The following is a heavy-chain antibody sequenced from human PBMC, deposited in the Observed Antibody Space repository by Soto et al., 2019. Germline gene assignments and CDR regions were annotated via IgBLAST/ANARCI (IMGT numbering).Heavy chain of an antibody. Sequence: ASETLSLTCTVSGGSISSYYWSWIRQPPGKGLEWIGYIYYSGSTNYNPSLKSRVTISVDTSKNQFSLKLSSVTAADTAVYYCARHTYYYGSGSYWPYFDYWGQGTLVTVSS. CDR3: ARHTYYYGSGSYWPYFDY. CDR2: IYYSGST. V-gene: IGHV4-59*08. CDR1: GGSISSYY. J-gene: IGHJ4*02. D-gene: IGHD3-10*01.